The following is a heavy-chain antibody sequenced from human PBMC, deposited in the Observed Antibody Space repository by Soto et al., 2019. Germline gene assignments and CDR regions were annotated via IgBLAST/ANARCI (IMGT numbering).Heavy chain of an antibody. CDR2: ISGSGGGT. CDR1: GFTFSAYA. J-gene: IGHJ4*02. V-gene: IGHV3-23*01. CDR3: ARDRGRPRYIRPSGIFDY. Sequence: EVQLLDSGGGILQPGGSLRLSCAASGFTFSAYAMTWVRQAPGKGLEWVSTISGSGGGTNYADSVKGRFTISRDNSKNTLYLQMNSLTVEDTAVYYCARDRGRPRYIRPSGIFDYWGQGTLVTISS. D-gene: IGHD4-17*01.